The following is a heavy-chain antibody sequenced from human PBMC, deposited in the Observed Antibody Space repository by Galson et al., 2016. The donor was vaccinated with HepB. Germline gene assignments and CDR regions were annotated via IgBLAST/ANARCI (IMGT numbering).Heavy chain of an antibody. CDR3: ARAAIIPGARMVFDP. Sequence: TLSLTCAVSGASISDSNWWTWVRHVPGKGLEWIGEIYHTGTSNNNPFLSSRFTLSVDKSRNQFSLNLTSVTAAGTAVYYCARAAIIPGARMVFDPWGQGILVTVSS. D-gene: IGHD2-2*01. CDR2: IYHTGTS. J-gene: IGHJ5*02. CDR1: GASISDSNW. V-gene: IGHV4-4*02.